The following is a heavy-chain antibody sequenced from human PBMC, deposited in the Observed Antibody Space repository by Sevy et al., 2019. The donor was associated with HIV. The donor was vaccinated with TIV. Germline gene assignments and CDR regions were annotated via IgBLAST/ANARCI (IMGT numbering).Heavy chain of an antibody. CDR3: AKDTAPHYYDSSGQYYYYYGMDV. J-gene: IGHJ6*02. CDR2: ISWTSGGI. V-gene: IGHV3-9*01. Sequence: GGSLRLSCPASGFTFHDYAMHWVRQAPGKGLEWVSGISWTSGGIGYADSVKGRFTISRDNAKNSLYLQMNSLRAEDPALYYCAKDTAPHYYDSSGQYYYYYGMDVWGQGTTVTVSS. CDR1: GFTFHDYA. D-gene: IGHD3-22*01.